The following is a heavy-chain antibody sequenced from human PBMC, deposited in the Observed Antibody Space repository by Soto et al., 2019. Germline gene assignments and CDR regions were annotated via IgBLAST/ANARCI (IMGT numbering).Heavy chain of an antibody. CDR3: VSDRGYGHASVPYS. J-gene: IGHJ4*02. V-gene: IGHV3-30*03. CDR1: GFAFSSYV. Sequence: QAQLVESGGGVVQPGRSLRLSCAASGFAFSSYVMHWVRQAPGTGLEWVAVISYDGSLQHYADSVKGRFTIPRDNSKNMVLLQMSSLRAEATAVYYCVSDRGYGHASVPYSWGQGTLVSVSS. D-gene: IGHD5-18*01. CDR2: ISYDGSLQ.